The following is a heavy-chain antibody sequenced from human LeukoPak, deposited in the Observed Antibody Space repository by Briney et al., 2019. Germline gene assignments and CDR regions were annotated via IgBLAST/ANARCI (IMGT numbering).Heavy chain of an antibody. Sequence: GGSLRLSCAASGFTFSSYSMNWVRQAPGKGLEWVSSISSSSSYIYYADSVKGRFTISRDNAKNSLYLQMNSLRAEDTAVYYCARDSRGRSYLEAFDIWGQGTMVTVSS. CDR2: ISSSSSYI. CDR1: GFTFSSYS. J-gene: IGHJ3*02. CDR3: ARDSRGRSYLEAFDI. D-gene: IGHD1-26*01. V-gene: IGHV3-21*01.